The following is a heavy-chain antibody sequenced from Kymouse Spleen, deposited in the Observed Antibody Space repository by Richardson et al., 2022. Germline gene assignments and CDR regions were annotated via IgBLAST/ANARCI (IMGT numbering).Heavy chain of an antibody. CDR2: IGTAGDT. Sequence: EVQLVESGGGLVQPGGSLRLSCAASGFTFSSYDMHWVRQATGKGLEWVSAIGTAGDTYYPGSVKGRFTISRENAKNSLYLQMNSLRAGDTAVYYCAREGWFGYYYGMDVWGQGTTVTVSS. D-gene: IGHD3-10*01. CDR1: GFTFSSYD. CDR3: AREGWFGYYYGMDV. J-gene: IGHJ6*02. V-gene: IGHV3-13*01.